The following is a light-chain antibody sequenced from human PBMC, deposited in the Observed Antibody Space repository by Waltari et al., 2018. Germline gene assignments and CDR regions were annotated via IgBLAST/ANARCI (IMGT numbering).Light chain of an antibody. V-gene: IGKV1-5*03. Sequence: DIQMTQSPSTLSASVGDRVTITCRASQSIGSWLAWYQQKPGQAPKLLVYKASTLESGVPSRFSGSGSGTEFTLTITSLQPDDFATYYCQQYNNYYAFGQGTKLEIK. J-gene: IGKJ2*01. CDR2: KAS. CDR3: QQYNNYYA. CDR1: QSIGSW.